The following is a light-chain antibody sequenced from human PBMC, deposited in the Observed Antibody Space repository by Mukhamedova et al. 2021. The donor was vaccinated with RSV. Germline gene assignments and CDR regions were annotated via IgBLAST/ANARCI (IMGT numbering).Light chain of an antibody. CDR2: AAS. Sequence: SQSVSSNYLAWYQQKPGQAPRLLIYAASSRATGIPDRFSGSGSATDFTLTINSLEPEDFAVYYCLQYANSPYTFGAGTKVEIK. CDR1: QSVSSNY. J-gene: IGKJ4*01. CDR3: LQYANSPYT. V-gene: IGKV3-20*01.